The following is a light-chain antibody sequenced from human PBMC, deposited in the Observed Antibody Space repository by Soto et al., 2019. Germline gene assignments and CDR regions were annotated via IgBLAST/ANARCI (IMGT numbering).Light chain of an antibody. J-gene: IGKJ3*01. V-gene: IGKV3-20*01. CDR3: QQYGTSPAVT. CDR2: GAS. CDR1: QSVSSSY. Sequence: ETALTQSPGTLSLSPGERATLSCRASQSVSSSYLAWYQQKPGQAPRLLIYGASNRATGIPDRFSGSGSGTDFTLTISRLEPEDFAVYYCQQYGTSPAVTFGPGTKVDIK.